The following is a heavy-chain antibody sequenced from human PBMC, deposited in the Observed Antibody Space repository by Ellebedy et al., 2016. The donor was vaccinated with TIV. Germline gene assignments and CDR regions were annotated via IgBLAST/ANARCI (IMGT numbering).Heavy chain of an antibody. CDR2: IYYSGST. CDR1: GGSISSYY. D-gene: IGHD3-3*01. Sequence: MPGGSLRLSCTVSGGSISSYYWSWIRQPPGKGLEWIGYIYYSGSTNYNPSLKSRVTISVDTSKNQFSLKLSSVTAADTAVYYCARGGYYDFWSAPHDAFDIWGQGTMVTVSS. V-gene: IGHV4-59*01. CDR3: ARGGYYDFWSAPHDAFDI. J-gene: IGHJ3*02.